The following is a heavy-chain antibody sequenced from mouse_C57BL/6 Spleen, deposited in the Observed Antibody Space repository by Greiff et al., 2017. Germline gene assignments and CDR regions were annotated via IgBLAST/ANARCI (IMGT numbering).Heavy chain of an antibody. Sequence: QVQLQQPGAELVMPGASVKLSCKASGYTFTSYWMHWVKQRPGQGLEWIGEIDPSDSYTNYNQKFKGKSTLTVDKSSSTAYMQLSSLTSEDSAVYYCASGPRGRDWFAYWGQGTLVTVSA. CDR1: GYTFTSYW. CDR3: ASGPRGRDWFAY. J-gene: IGHJ3*01. CDR2: IDPSDSYT. V-gene: IGHV1-69*01.